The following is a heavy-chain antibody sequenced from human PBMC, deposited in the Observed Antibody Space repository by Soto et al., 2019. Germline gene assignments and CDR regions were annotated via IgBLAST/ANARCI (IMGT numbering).Heavy chain of an antibody. Sequence: GGSLRLSCAASGFTFSNYWMHWVRQAPGKGLVWVSRINADGSSTSYVDSVEGRFTISRDNAENTVYLQMNSLRSEDTAVYYCIRGAFDIWGQGTMVTVSS. CDR3: IRGAFDI. CDR2: INADGSST. CDR1: GFTFSNYW. J-gene: IGHJ3*02. V-gene: IGHV3-74*01. D-gene: IGHD3-10*01.